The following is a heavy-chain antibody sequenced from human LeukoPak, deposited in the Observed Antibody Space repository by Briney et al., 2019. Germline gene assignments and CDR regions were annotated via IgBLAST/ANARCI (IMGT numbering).Heavy chain of an antibody. CDR1: GFTFSSYW. D-gene: IGHD6-13*01. V-gene: IGHV3-7*01. CDR2: IKQDGSEK. J-gene: IGHJ4*02. Sequence: PGGSLRLSCAASGFTFSSYWMSWVRQAPGKGLEWVANIKQDGSEKYYVDSVKGRFTISRDNAKNSLYLQMNSLRAEDTAVYYCARQNIAAAVTWDYWGQGTLVTVSS. CDR3: ARQNIAAAVTWDY.